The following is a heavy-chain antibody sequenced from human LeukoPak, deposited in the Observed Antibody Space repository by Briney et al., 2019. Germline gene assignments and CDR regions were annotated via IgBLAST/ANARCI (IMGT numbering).Heavy chain of an antibody. CDR1: GGSISSYY. CDR2: IYTSGST. J-gene: IGHJ4*02. Sequence: PSETLSLTCTVSGGSISSYYWSWIRQPAGKGLEWIGRIYTSGSTNYNPSLKSRVTMSVDTSKNQFSLKLSSVTAADTAVYYCARGTYCSSTGCYDGFDYWGQGTLVTVSS. CDR3: ARGTYCSSTGCYDGFDY. V-gene: IGHV4-4*07. D-gene: IGHD2-2*01.